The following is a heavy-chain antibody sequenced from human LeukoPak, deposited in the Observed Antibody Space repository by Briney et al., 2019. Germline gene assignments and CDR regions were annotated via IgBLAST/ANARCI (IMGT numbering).Heavy chain of an antibody. CDR2: IYYSGST. V-gene: IGHV4-30-4*07. CDR3: AGSYYDFWRRGNNWFDP. Sequence: SETLSLTCAVSGGSISSGGYSWSWIRQPPGKGLEWIGYIYYSGSTYYNPSLKSRVTISVDTSKNQFSLKLSSVTAADTAVYYCAGSYYDFWRRGNNWFDPWGQGTLVTVSS. D-gene: IGHD3-3*01. CDR1: GGSISSGGYS. J-gene: IGHJ5*02.